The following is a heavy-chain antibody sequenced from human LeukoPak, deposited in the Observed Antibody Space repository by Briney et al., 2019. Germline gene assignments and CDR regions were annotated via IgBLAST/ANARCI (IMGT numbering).Heavy chain of an antibody. Sequence: GGSLRLSCAPSGFTFSSYSINWVRQAPGKGLEWVSYISSGSSTIHYADSVKGRFTISRDNGKNSLYLQMNSLRVEDTAVYYCARMLDNWNYVDYMDVWGKGTTVTVSS. D-gene: IGHD1-7*01. CDR1: GFTFSSYS. J-gene: IGHJ6*03. CDR3: ARMLDNWNYVDYMDV. CDR2: ISSGSSTI. V-gene: IGHV3-48*01.